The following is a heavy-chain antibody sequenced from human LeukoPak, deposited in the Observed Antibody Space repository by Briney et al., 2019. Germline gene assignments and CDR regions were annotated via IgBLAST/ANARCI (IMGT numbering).Heavy chain of an antibody. V-gene: IGHV3-15*01. D-gene: IGHD2-2*01. CDR1: GFNFSNAW. CDR2: IKSKTDGGTT. J-gene: IGHJ6*03. Sequence: GGSLRLSCAASGFNFSNAWMSWVRQAPGKGLEWVGRIKSKTDGGTTDYAAPVKGRFTISRDDSKNTLYLQMNSLKTEDTAVYYCTTVLGYCSSTSCYAYYYYYYMDVWGKGTTVTVSS. CDR3: TTVLGYCSSTSCYAYYYYYYMDV.